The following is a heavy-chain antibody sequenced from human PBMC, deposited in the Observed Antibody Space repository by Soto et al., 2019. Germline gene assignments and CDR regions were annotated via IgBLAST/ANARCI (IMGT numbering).Heavy chain of an antibody. CDR1: GFTFSSYS. D-gene: IGHD3-10*01. Sequence: PGGSLRLSCAASGFTFSSYSMNWVRQAPGKGLEWVSYISSSSSTIYYADSVKGRFTISRDNAKNSLYLQMNSLRDEDTAVYYCARDAFYGSGSYYDGYNWFDPWGQGTLVTVSS. V-gene: IGHV3-48*02. CDR2: ISSSSSTI. CDR3: ARDAFYGSGSYYDGYNWFDP. J-gene: IGHJ5*02.